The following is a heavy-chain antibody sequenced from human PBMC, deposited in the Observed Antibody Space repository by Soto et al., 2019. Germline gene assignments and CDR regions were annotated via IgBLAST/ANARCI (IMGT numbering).Heavy chain of an antibody. CDR1: GYTFTGHY. J-gene: IGHJ4*02. CDR3: ARDSGWPILNFDN. D-gene: IGHD3-10*01. Sequence: GTSAELSCKASGYTFTGHYIYWVRQEPEQGPEWMGEIGPGSGATRYAQRFQGRVTMTRDMSKNTAFLQMNALRHEGTAVYFCARDSGWPILNFDNWGQGTPVTVSS. V-gene: IGHV1-2*02. CDR2: IGPGSGAT.